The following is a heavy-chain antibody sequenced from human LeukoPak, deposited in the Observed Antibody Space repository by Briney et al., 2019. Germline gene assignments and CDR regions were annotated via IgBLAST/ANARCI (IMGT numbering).Heavy chain of an antibody. D-gene: IGHD6-13*01. Sequence: ASVKVSSKASGYTFTSNGFSWVRQAPGQGLEWMGWISTYNGNTNYAQNFQGRVSMTTDTSTSTAYMELRSLRSDDTAVYYCARDLAAGSLNFDYWGQGTLVTVSS. CDR1: GYTFTSNG. CDR2: ISTYNGNT. CDR3: ARDLAAGSLNFDY. V-gene: IGHV1-18*01. J-gene: IGHJ4*02.